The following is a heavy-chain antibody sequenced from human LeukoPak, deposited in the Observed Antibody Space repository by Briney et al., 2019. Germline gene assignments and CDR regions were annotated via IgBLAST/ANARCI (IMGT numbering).Heavy chain of an antibody. CDR3: ARIAVAEDYYFDY. D-gene: IGHD6-19*01. V-gene: IGHV4-39*01. J-gene: IGHJ4*02. CDR1: GGSISSNSYY. Sequence: PSETLSLTCTVSGGSISSNSYYWGWIRQPPGKGLEWIGSIYDSGSTDYNPSLKSRVTISVDTSKNQFSLKLRSVTAADTAVYYCARIAVAEDYYFDYWGQGTLVTVSS. CDR2: IYDSGST.